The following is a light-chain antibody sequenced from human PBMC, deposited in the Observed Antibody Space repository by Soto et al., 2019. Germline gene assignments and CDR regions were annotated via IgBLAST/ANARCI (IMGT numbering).Light chain of an antibody. CDR2: ASS. V-gene: IGKV1-39*01. J-gene: IGKJ1*01. CDR1: QSISIY. CDR3: PQTYSNPRT. Sequence: DIQMSQSPSSLSASVGDRVTITCRTSQSISIYLNWYQQIPGKAPKLLIYASSNLHTGVPSRFSGSASGTDFTLTICSLQPEDSATYYCPQTYSNPRTFGQVSKV.